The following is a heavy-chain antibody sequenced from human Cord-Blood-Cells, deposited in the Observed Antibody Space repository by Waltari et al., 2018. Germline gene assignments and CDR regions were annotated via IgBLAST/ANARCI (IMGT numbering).Heavy chain of an antibody. J-gene: IGHJ4*02. Sequence: QLQLQESGPGLVKPSETLSLTCTVSGGSISSSSYYWGGIRQPPGKGLEWIGSIYYSGSTYYNPSLKSRVTISVDTSKNQFSLKLSSVTAADTAVYYCFLGYCSGGSCYSFDYWGQGTLVTVSS. CDR2: IYYSGST. CDR3: FLGYCSGGSCYSFDY. D-gene: IGHD2-15*01. V-gene: IGHV4-39*01. CDR1: GGSISSSSYY.